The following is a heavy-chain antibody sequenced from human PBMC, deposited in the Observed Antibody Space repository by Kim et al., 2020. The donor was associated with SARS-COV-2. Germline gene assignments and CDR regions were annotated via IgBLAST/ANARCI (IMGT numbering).Heavy chain of an antibody. J-gene: IGHJ4*02. V-gene: IGHV4-39*01. Sequence: SETLSLTCTVSGGSISSSSYYWGWIRQPPGKGLEWIGSIYYSGSTYYNPSLKSRVTISVDTSKNQFSLKLSSVTAADTAVYYCASHSGYSSSWSTLVFDYWGQGTLVTVSS. CDR3: ASHSGYSSSWSTLVFDY. CDR1: GGSISSSSYY. CDR2: IYYSGST. D-gene: IGHD6-13*01.